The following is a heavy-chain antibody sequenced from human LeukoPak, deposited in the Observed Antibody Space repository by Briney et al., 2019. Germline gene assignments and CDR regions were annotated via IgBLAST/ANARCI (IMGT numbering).Heavy chain of an antibody. J-gene: IGHJ1*01. Sequence: GGSLRLSCAASGFTFSSYAMHWVRQAPGKGLEWVAVISYDGSNKYYADSVKGRFTISRDNSKNTLYLQMNSLRAEDTAVYYCAREVTTVALVGVFQHWGQGTLVTVSS. CDR1: GFTFSSYA. V-gene: IGHV3-30-3*01. CDR3: AREVTTVALVGVFQH. CDR2: ISYDGSNK. D-gene: IGHD4-23*01.